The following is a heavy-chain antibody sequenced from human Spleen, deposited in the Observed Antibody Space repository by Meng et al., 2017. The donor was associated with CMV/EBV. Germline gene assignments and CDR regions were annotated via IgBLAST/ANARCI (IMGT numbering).Heavy chain of an antibody. J-gene: IGHJ6*02. CDR2: INRSGST. CDR3: ARGGLRFLVRAYYGMDV. D-gene: IGHD3-3*01. Sequence: SETLSLTCAVDGGSFSGYYWTWIRQPPGKGLEWIGEINRSGSTSYNPSLKSRVTISVDTSKNQFSLKVTSVTAADTAVYWCARGGLRFLVRAYYGMDVWGQGTTVTVSS. V-gene: IGHV4-34*01. CDR1: GGSFSGYY.